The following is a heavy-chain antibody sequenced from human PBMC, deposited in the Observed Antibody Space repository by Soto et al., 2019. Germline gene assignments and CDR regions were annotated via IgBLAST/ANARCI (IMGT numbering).Heavy chain of an antibody. CDR3: GGAPDSAGYIDY. CDR2: IILPFGTP. Sequence: QVRLVQSGAEVKKPGSSVKVSCKASGGTFSNHAINWVRQAPGQGPEWMGVIILPFGTPNYSQKFQGRVTITGDESMPPANMSLNAQRPEDTAFYYCGGAPDSAGYIDYGGRGSRVTVPS. J-gene: IGHJ4*02. CDR1: GGTFSNHA. D-gene: IGHD2-15*01. V-gene: IGHV1-69*13.